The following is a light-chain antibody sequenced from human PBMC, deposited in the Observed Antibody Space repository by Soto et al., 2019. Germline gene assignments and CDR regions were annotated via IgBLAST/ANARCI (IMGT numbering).Light chain of an antibody. V-gene: IGLV2-14*01. CDR1: SSDVGGYNY. CDR2: EVS. J-gene: IGLJ1*01. Sequence: QSALTQPASVSGSPGQSITISCTGTSSDVGGYNYVSWYQHHPGKAPKLMIYEVSNRPSGVSNRFSGSKSGNTASLTISGLQAEDEADYYCTSYTSSRILYVFGTGTKVTAL. CDR3: TSYTSSRILYV.